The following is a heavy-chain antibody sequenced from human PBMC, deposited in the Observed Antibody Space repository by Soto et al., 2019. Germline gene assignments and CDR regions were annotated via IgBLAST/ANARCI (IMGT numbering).Heavy chain of an antibody. CDR1: CGSISSGGFY. D-gene: IGHD3-22*01. Sequence: SGTLSLTCTFSCGSISSGGFYWNWIRQHPGKGLEWIGYIYYGGSTHYTPSLKSRVIISVDTSKNQFSLKLSSVTAADTAVYYCARGNGGYYTHIDQWGQGTLVTVSS. CDR2: IYYGGST. CDR3: ARGNGGYYTHIDQ. J-gene: IGHJ4*02. V-gene: IGHV4-31*03.